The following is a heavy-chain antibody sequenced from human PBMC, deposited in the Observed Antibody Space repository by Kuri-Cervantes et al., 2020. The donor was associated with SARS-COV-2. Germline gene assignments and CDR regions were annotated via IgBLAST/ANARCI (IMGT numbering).Heavy chain of an antibody. CDR2: ISGSGGST. CDR1: GFTFSSYA. CDR3: ANDIVGATHFDY. J-gene: IGHJ4*02. V-gene: IGHV3-23*01. Sequence: GGSLSLSCAASGFTFSSYAMSWVRQAPGKGLEWVSAISGSGGSTYYADSVMGRFTISRANSKNTLYLQMNSLRAEDTAVYYCANDIVGATHFDYWGQGTLVTVSS. D-gene: IGHD1-26*01.